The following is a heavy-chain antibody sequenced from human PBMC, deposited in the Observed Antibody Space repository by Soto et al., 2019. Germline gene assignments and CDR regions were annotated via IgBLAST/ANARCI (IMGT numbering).Heavy chain of an antibody. V-gene: IGHV1-18*01. D-gene: IGHD3-10*01. J-gene: IGHJ4*02. CDR3: ARDTSRGEYDY. CDR1: GYTFTSYG. CDR2: INVYNGNT. Sequence: QVQLVQSGAEVKKPGASVKVSCKASGYTFTSYGISWVRQAPGQGLEWMGWINVYNGNTNYAQKLQGRVTMTTDTSTSTAYLDLWSLRSDDTAVYFRARDTSRGEYDYWGQGTLVTVSS.